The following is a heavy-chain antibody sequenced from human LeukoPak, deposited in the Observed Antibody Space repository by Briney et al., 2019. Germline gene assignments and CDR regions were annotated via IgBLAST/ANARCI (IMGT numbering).Heavy chain of an antibody. D-gene: IGHD3-9*01. Sequence: GASVKVSCKASGGTFSSYTISWVRQAPGQGLEWMGRIIPILGIANYAQKFQGRVTITADKSTSTAYMELSSLRSEDTAVYYCAREDAYYDILTGYYTLYYFDYWGQGTLVTVSS. CDR2: IIPILGIA. V-gene: IGHV1-69*04. CDR3: AREDAYYDILTGYYTLYYFDY. CDR1: GGTFSSYT. J-gene: IGHJ4*02.